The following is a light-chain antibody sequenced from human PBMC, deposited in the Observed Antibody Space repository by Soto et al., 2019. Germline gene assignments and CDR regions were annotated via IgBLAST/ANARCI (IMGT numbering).Light chain of an antibody. Sequence: QAVVTQEPSLTVPPGETVTLTCASSTGAVTSGYYPNWFQQKPGQAPRPLIYSINNKHSWTPARFSGSLLGDKAALTLSGVQPEDEAEYYCLLYYDGAQVFGGGTKLTVL. CDR2: SIN. CDR1: TGAVTSGYY. CDR3: LLYYDGAQV. J-gene: IGLJ3*02. V-gene: IGLV7-43*01.